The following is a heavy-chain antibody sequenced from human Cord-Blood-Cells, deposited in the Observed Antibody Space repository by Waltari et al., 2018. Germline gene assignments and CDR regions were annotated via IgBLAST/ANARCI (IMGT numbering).Heavy chain of an antibody. CDR1: GGSISSYY. CDR2: IYYSGST. Sequence: QVQLQESGPGLVKPSETLSLTCTVSGGSISSYYWSWIRQPPGKGLEWIGYIYYSGSTNYHPPLKSRVTISVDTSKNQFSLKLSSVTAADTAVYYCATTSQYGSGSYFAFDIWGQGTMVTVSS. CDR3: ATTSQYGSGSYFAFDI. D-gene: IGHD3-10*01. J-gene: IGHJ3*02. V-gene: IGHV4-59*01.